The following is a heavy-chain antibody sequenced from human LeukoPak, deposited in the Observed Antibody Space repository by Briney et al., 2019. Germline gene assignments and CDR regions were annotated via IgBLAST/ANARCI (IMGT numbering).Heavy chain of an antibody. D-gene: IGHD2-2*02. CDR1: GGSISSYY. CDR2: IYTSGST. V-gene: IGHV4-4*09. J-gene: IGHJ5*02. Sequence: SETLSLTCTVSGGSISSYYWSWIRQPPGKGLEWIGYIYTSGSTNYNPSLKSRVTISVDTSKNQFSLKLSSVTAADTAVYYCARGGAPGYIVVVQAAIPWWFDPWGQGTLVTVSS. CDR3: ARGGAPGYIVVVQAAIPWWFDP.